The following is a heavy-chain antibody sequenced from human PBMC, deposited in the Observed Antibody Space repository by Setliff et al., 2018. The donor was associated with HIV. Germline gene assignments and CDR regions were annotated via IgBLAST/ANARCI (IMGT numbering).Heavy chain of an antibody. CDR1: LDSISSGYY. CDR3: ARQRAVAGINDY. J-gene: IGHJ4*02. Sequence: TSETLSLTCIVSLDSISSGYYWGWIRQPPGKGLEWIGSIYHSGSTYYNPSLKSRLTISVDTSKNEFSLKMASVTAADTAVYFCARQRAVAGINDYWGQGTLVTVSS. D-gene: IGHD6-19*01. V-gene: IGHV4-38-2*02. CDR2: IYHSGST.